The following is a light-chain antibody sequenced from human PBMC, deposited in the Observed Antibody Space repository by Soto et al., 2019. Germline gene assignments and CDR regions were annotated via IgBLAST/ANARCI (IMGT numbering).Light chain of an antibody. CDR1: ESISNW. J-gene: IGKJ1*01. Sequence: DIKMTQSPSTLSASVGDRVIMTCRASESISNWLAWYQQKPGKAPNLLIYKASSLKSGVPLRFSGSGSGTEFTLTINSLQPDDFATYYCQQYDTYWTFGQGTKV. CDR2: KAS. CDR3: QQYDTYWT. V-gene: IGKV1-5*03.